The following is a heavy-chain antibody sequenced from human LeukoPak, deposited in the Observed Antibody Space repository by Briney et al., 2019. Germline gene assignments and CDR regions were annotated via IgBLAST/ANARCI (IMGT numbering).Heavy chain of an antibody. V-gene: IGHV1-69*13. CDR2: IIPIFGTA. CDR3: ARETYYDSRGYMVY. J-gene: IGHJ6*02. CDR1: GGNFSSYA. Sequence: ASVKVSCKASGGNFSSYAISWVRQAPGQGLEWMGGIIPIFGTATNDQKFQGRVTITADESTSTAYLELSSLRSEDTAVYYCARETYYDSRGYMVYWGQGTTVTVSS. D-gene: IGHD3-22*01.